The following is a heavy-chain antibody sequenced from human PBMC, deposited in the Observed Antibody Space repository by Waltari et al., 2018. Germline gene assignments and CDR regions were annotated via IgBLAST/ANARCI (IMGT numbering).Heavy chain of an antibody. CDR3: ASDRGRGLYLDS. CDR2: VHQSGRS. D-gene: IGHD2-15*01. CDR1: GYSISNHFF. Sequence: QVQLQESGPGLVKPSGTLSLTCTVSGYSISNHFFWRWVRQSPGKGLEWIGQVHQSGRSNYTPSLESRVTVSMDTSKNQFSLKMTSVTAADTAIYYCASDRGRGLYLDSWGQGTLVTVSP. J-gene: IGHJ4*02. V-gene: IGHV4-4*02.